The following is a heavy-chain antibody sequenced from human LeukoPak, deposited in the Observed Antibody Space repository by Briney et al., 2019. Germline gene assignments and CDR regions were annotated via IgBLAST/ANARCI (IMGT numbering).Heavy chain of an antibody. CDR3: ARRGGYWLLVDY. V-gene: IGHV4-4*02. Sequence: TSETLSLTCAVSGGSISSSNWWSWVRQPPGKGLEWIGEIYHSGSTNYNPSLKSRVTISVDKSKNQFSLKLSSVTAADTAVYYCARRGGYWLLVDYWGQGTLVTVSS. CDR2: IYHSGST. D-gene: IGHD3-22*01. CDR1: GGSISSSNW. J-gene: IGHJ4*02.